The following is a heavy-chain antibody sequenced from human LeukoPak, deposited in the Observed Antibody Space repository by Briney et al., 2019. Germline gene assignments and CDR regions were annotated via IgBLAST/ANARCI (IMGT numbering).Heavy chain of an antibody. D-gene: IGHD2-2*01. CDR3: ARFSSGCSTSSCYLTY. J-gene: IGHJ4*02. V-gene: IGHV4-59*11. CDR1: GGSLSSHY. Sequence: SETLSLTCSVSGGSLSSHYWSWIRQPPGKGLELIGHIHDTGSTFYNPSLRGRVTISLDTSNNQFSLKLTSMTAADTAVYYCARFSSGCSTSSCYLTYWGQGTLVTVSA. CDR2: IHDTGST.